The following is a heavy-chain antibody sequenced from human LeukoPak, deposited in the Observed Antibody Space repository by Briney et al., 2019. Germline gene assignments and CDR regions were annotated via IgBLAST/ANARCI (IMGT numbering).Heavy chain of an antibody. CDR2: IQQDGSAK. CDR1: GFTFSTSW. D-gene: IGHD3-22*01. Sequence: GGSLRLSCAASGFTFSTSWMSWVRQAPGKGLEWVANIQQDGSAKYYVDSVKGRVTISRHNDQNSLYLQMNSLSAEDTAVYYCARFSLYDNSGYYSWLFDFWGQETLVTVSS. V-gene: IGHV3-7*01. CDR3: ARFSLYDNSGYYSWLFDF. J-gene: IGHJ4*02.